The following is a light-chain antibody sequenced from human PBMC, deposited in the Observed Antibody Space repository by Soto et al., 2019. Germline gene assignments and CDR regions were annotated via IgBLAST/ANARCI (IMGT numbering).Light chain of an antibody. V-gene: IGLV1-40*01. J-gene: IGLJ1*01. CDR2: GNS. CDR1: SSNIGAGYD. Sequence: QSVLAQPASLSGAPGRTVTISCTGSSSNIGAGYDLHWYQQLPGTAPKLLLYGNSNRPSGVPDRFSGSKSGTSASLAITGLQAEDEADYYCQSYDSSLRAYVFGTGTKVTVL. CDR3: QSYDSSLRAYV.